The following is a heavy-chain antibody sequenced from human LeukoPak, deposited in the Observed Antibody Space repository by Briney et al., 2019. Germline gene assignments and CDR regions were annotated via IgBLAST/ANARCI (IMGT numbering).Heavy chain of an antibody. D-gene: IGHD3-10*01. CDR2: ISSSSSYI. Sequence: GGSLRLSCAASGFTFSSYSMNWVRQAPGKGLEWVSSISSSSSYIYYADSVKGRFTISRDNAKNSLYLQMNSLSAEDTAVYYCARVRRITMVRGVIGGAFDIWGQGTMVTVSS. CDR3: ARVRRITMVRGVIGGAFDI. V-gene: IGHV3-21*01. CDR1: GFTFSSYS. J-gene: IGHJ3*02.